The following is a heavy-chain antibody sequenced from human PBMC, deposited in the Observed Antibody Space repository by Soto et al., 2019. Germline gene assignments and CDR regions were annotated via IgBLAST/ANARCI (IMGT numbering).Heavy chain of an antibody. CDR2: ISGSGGST. Sequence: EVQLLESGGGLVQPGGSLRLSCAASGFTFSSYAMSWVRQAPGKGLEWVSAISGSGGSTYYADSVKGRFTISRDNSKNTLYLQMNSLRAEDTAVYYCAKAYNSNPTGGDYYYYYYMDVWGKGTTVTVSS. V-gene: IGHV3-23*01. CDR3: AKAYNSNPTGGDYYYYYYMDV. D-gene: IGHD4-4*01. CDR1: GFTFSSYA. J-gene: IGHJ6*03.